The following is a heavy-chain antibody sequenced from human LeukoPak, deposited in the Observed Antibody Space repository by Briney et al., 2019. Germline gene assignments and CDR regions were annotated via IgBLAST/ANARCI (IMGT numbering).Heavy chain of an antibody. CDR1: GYTFTSYD. V-gene: IGHV1-8*01. D-gene: IGHD5-12*01. J-gene: IGHJ6*03. CDR2: MNPNSGNT. CDR3: ARVATSTFYYYYYYMDV. Sequence: ASVKVSCKASGYTFTSYDINWVRQATGQGLEWMGWMNPNSGNTGYAQKFRGRVTMTRNTSISTAYMELSSLRSEDTAVYYCARVATSTFYYYYYYMDVWGKGTTVTVSS.